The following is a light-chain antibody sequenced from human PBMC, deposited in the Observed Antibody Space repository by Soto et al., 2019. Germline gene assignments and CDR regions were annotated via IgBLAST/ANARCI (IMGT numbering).Light chain of an antibody. V-gene: IGLV2-23*02. J-gene: IGLJ1*01. CDR3: FSYAGSSTFSV. CDR1: SSDVGSYNL. CDR2: EVS. Sequence: QSLLTQPASVSGSPGKSITISCTGTSSDVGSYNLVSWYQQHPGKAPKLMIYEVSKRPSGVSNRFSGSKSGNTASLTISGLQAEDESDYYCFSYAGSSTFSVFGTGTKLTVL.